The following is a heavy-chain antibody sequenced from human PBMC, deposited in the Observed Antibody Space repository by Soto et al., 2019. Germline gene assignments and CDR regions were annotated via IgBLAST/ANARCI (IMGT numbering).Heavy chain of an antibody. CDR2: ISSGSAFI. J-gene: IGHJ5*02. CDR1: FSMYS. D-gene: IGHD1-26*01. V-gene: IGHV3-21*01. Sequence: EVQVVESGGGLVKPGGSLRLSCNFSFSMYSMDWVRQAPGKGLEWVASISSGSAFIKYADSVKGRFTISRDNAKNSVSLQMSSVRVEDTAMYYCKRDKGGSYDSWFDPWGRGTLVTVSS. CDR3: KRDKGGSYDSWFDP.